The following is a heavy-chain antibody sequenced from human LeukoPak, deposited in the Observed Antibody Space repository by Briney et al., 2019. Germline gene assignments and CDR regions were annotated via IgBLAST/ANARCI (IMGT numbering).Heavy chain of an antibody. J-gene: IGHJ5*02. Sequence: ASETLSLTCTVSGGSISSSSYYWAWIRQPPGKGLEWIGNIYYSGSTYYNPSLKSRVTISVDTSKNQFSLKLSSVTAADTAVYYCARLSYSSGWYSWFDPWGQGTLVTVSS. CDR2: IYYSGST. CDR3: ARLSYSSGWYSWFDP. V-gene: IGHV4-39*01. CDR1: GGSISSSSYY. D-gene: IGHD6-19*01.